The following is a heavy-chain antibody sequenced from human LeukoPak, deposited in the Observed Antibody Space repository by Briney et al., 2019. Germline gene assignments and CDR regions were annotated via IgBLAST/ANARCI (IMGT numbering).Heavy chain of an antibody. Sequence: PGGSLRLSCAASGFTFSSYAMSWVRQAPGKGLEWVSAISGSGGSTYYADSVKGRFTISRDNAKNSLSLQMNGLRAEDTAVYYCARGRQNSGSYSDAFDIWGQGTVVTVSS. CDR3: ARGRQNSGSYSDAFDI. CDR1: GFTFSSYA. D-gene: IGHD1-26*01. V-gene: IGHV3-23*01. J-gene: IGHJ3*02. CDR2: ISGSGGST.